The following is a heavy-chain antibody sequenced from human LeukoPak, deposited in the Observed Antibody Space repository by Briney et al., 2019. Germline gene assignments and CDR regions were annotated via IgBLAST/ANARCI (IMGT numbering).Heavy chain of an antibody. CDR1: GGSISSGSYY. D-gene: IGHD5-18*01. Sequence: SETLSLTCTVSGGSISSGSYYWSWIRQPAGKGLEWIGRIYTSGSTNYNPSLKSRVTISVDTSKNQFSLKLSSVTAADTAVYYCAIAAIQNFLFDYWGQGTLVTVSS. J-gene: IGHJ4*02. CDR2: IYTSGST. V-gene: IGHV4-61*02. CDR3: AIAAIQNFLFDY.